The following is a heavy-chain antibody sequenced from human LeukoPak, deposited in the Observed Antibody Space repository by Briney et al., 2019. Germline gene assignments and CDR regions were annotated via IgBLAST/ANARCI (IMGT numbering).Heavy chain of an antibody. CDR2: IKSKTDGGTT. V-gene: IGHV3-15*01. J-gene: IGHJ4*02. D-gene: IGHD2-15*01. CDR1: GFTFSNAW. CDR3: TTEYYYFDY. Sequence: GGFIRLSCAAAGFTFSNAWMSWVRQAPGKGLEWVGRIKSKTDGGTTDYAAPVKGRFSISRDDSQNTLYLQMNSLKTEDTAVYYCTTEYYYFDYWGQGTRVTVSS.